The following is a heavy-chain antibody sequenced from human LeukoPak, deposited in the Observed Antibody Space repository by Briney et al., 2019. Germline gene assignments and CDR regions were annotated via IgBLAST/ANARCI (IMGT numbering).Heavy chain of an antibody. J-gene: IGHJ3*02. Sequence: SETLSLTCAVYGGSFSGYYWSWIRQPPGKGLEWIGEINHSGSPNYNPSLKSRVTISIDTSKNQFSLKFSPVTAADTAVYYCARDLSDYYGSGSYRPIDAFDIWGQGTMVTVSS. CDR1: GGSFSGYY. V-gene: IGHV4-34*01. D-gene: IGHD3-10*01. CDR2: INHSGSP. CDR3: ARDLSDYYGSGSYRPIDAFDI.